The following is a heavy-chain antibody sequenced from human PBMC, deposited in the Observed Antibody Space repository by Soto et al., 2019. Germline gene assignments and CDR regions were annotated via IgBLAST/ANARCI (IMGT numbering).Heavy chain of an antibody. CDR2: IKQDGSEK. V-gene: IGHV3-7*01. J-gene: IGHJ2*01. D-gene: IGHD4-17*01. Sequence: EVQLVESGGGLVQPGGSLRLSCAASGFTFSSYWMSWVRQAPGKGLEWVANIKQDGSEKYYVDSVKGRFTISRDNAKNSLYLQMNSLRAEDTAVYYCARDFADYGDPYWYFDLWGRGTLVTVSS. CDR1: GFTFSSYW. CDR3: ARDFADYGDPYWYFDL.